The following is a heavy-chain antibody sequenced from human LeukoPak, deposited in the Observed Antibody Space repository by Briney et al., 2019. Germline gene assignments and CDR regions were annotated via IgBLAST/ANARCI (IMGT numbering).Heavy chain of an antibody. V-gene: IGHV5-51*01. CDR3: ARVPRYCSSTNCYNYFDY. CDR2: IFPGDPDT. Sequence: GESLKISCKGSGYFFPNYWIGWVRQMPGKGLEWMGIIFPGDPDTRYSPSFQGQVTISADKSISTAYLQWSSLKASDTAMYYCARVPRYCSSTNCYNYFDYWGQGTLATVSS. CDR1: GYFFPNYW. D-gene: IGHD2-2*02. J-gene: IGHJ4*02.